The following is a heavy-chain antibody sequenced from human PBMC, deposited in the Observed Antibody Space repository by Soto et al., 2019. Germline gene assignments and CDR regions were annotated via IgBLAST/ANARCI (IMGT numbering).Heavy chain of an antibody. Sequence: QVQLVESGGGVVQPGGPRIFSCEGPGSSFSTFGMHWVRQPPGKGLAWVAFIWYDAGNKYYADSVKGRFTSSRDNSKNTLYLQMNSLRADDTAVYYCARDRGVYYYYYIDVWGRGTTVTVSS. CDR2: IWYDAGNK. J-gene: IGHJ6*03. D-gene: IGHD3-10*01. CDR3: ARDRGVYYYYYIDV. CDR1: GSSFSTFG. V-gene: IGHV3-33*01.